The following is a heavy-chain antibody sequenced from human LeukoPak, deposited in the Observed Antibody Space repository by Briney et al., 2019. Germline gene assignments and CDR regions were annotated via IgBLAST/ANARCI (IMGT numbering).Heavy chain of an antibody. CDR1: GFNFSSHW. V-gene: IGHV3-7*01. D-gene: IGHD2-2*01. CDR2: IGQDGTEK. CDR3: ARGYCSGTSCFGAFDI. J-gene: IGHJ3*02. Sequence: PGGSLRLSCAASGFNFSSHWMSWVRQAPGKGLEWVANIGQDGTEKNYVDSVKGRFTIFRDNTKNSLYLQMSSLRAEDTAVYHCARGYCSGTSCFGAFDIWGQGTMVHVSS.